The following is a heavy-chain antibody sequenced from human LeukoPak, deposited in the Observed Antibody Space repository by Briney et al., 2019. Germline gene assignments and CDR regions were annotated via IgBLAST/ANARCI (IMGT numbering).Heavy chain of an antibody. V-gene: IGHV4-59*01. Sequence: PSETLSLTCTVSGGSISTYYWSWIRQPPGKGLEWIGYIYYTGSTSYNPSLKSRVTISVDTSKNQISLKLSSVTAADTAMYYCARDRFSGSYPDYWGQGTLVTVSS. J-gene: IGHJ4*02. CDR3: ARDRFSGSYPDY. CDR1: GGSISTYY. CDR2: IYYTGST. D-gene: IGHD1-26*01.